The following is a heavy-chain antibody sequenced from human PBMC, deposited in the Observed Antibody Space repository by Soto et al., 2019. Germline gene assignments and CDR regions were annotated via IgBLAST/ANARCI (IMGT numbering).Heavy chain of an antibody. CDR3: ARHPGTYCGGACYFYAMDV. Sequence: PSETLSLTCTVSGGSITSGGYYWGWIRQPPGKGLEWIGSIYYSGSTYYNPSLKSRVTISVDTSKNQFSLKLSSVTATDTAVYYCARHPGTYCGGACYFYAMDVWGQGTTVTVSS. V-gene: IGHV4-39*01. J-gene: IGHJ6*02. CDR1: GGSITSGGYY. CDR2: IYYSGST. D-gene: IGHD2-21*02.